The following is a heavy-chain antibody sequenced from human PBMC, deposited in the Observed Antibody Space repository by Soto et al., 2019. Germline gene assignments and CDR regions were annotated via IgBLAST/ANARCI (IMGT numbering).Heavy chain of an antibody. CDR1: GGTFSSYA. Sequence: QVQLVQSGAEVKKPGSSVKVSCKASGGTFSSYAISWVRQAPGQGLEWMGGIVPIFGTANYAQKFQGRVTITADESTCTAYMELSSLRAEDTAVYYCASHYYDYVWGSYRLGYYYGMDVCGQGTTVTVSS. V-gene: IGHV1-69*01. CDR2: IVPIFGTA. CDR3: ASHYYDYVWGSYRLGYYYGMDV. J-gene: IGHJ6*02. D-gene: IGHD3-16*02.